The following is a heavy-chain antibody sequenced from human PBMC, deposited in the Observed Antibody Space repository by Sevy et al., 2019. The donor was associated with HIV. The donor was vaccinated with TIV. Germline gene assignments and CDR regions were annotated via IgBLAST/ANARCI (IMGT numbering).Heavy chain of an antibody. CDR1: GFTFSDYY. CDR2: ISSSGSTI. CDR3: AREDIADRHFDY. J-gene: IGHJ4*02. Sequence: GGSLRLSCAASGFTFSDYYINLIRQAPGKGLEWVSYISSSGSTIYYTDSVKGRFTISRDNAKNSLYLQMNSLRVEDTAVYYCAREDIADRHFDYWGQGTLVTVSS. V-gene: IGHV3-11*01. D-gene: IGHD6-6*01.